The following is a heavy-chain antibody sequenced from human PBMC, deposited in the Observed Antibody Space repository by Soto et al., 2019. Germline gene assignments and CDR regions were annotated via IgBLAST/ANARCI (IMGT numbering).Heavy chain of an antibody. D-gene: IGHD3-16*02. Sequence: QLQLQESVPGLVKPSETLSLTCTVSGGSISSSSYYWGWIRQPPGKGLEWLGSIYYSGRTYYTPSLKSRVTISVDTSKNQFSRKLSSVTAADTAVYYCASGSRGVIATRSWGQGTLVTVSS. CDR2: IYYSGRT. CDR1: GGSISSSSYY. V-gene: IGHV4-39*01. CDR3: ASGSRGVIATRS. J-gene: IGHJ5*02.